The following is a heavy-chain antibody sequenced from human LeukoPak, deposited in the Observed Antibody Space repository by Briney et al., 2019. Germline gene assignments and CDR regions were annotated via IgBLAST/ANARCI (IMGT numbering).Heavy chain of an antibody. J-gene: IGHJ3*02. V-gene: IGHV4-34*01. CDR3: ARRPYSSSWFVSDAFDI. CDR2: INHSGST. CDR1: GGSFSGYY. D-gene: IGHD6-13*01. Sequence: SETLSLTCAVYGGSFSGYYWSWIRQPPGKGLEWIGEINHSGSTNYNPSLKSRVTISVDTSKNQFSLKLSSVTAADTAVYYCARRPYSSSWFVSDAFDIWGQGTMVTVSS.